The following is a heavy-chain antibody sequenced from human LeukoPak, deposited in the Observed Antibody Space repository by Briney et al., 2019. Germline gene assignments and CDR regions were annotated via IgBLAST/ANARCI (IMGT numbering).Heavy chain of an antibody. CDR3: ARDDFGAQDY. CDR2: IYTSGST. Sequence: PSETLSLTCTVSGGSISSGSYYWSWIRQPAGKGLEWIGRIYTSGSTNYNPSLKSRVTMSVDTSNNQFSLRLSSVTAADTAVYYCARDDFGAQDYWGQGTLVTVSS. CDR1: GGSISSGSYY. D-gene: IGHD4-17*01. V-gene: IGHV4-61*02. J-gene: IGHJ4*02.